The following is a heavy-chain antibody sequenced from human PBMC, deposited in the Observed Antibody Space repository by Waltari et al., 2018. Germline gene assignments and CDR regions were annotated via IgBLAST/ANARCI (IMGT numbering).Heavy chain of an antibody. J-gene: IGHJ5*02. CDR1: GFTFSRYT. V-gene: IGHV3-30*10. Sequence: QVQLVESGGGVVQPGRSLRLSCAASGFTFSRYTMDWVRQAPGKGLGWVAVISYDGNNGYYTDSVKGRFTISRDNSKNTLYLQMSSLTFEDTAVYYCARDANYDSGTYWAHNWFDTWGQGTLVTVSS. CDR2: ISYDGNNG. CDR3: ARDANYDSGTYWAHNWFDT. D-gene: IGHD3-10*01.